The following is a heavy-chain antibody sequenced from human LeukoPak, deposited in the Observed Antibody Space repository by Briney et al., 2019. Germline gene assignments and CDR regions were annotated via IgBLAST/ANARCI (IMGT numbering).Heavy chain of an antibody. CDR1: GFTFSSYS. CDR2: TSYDGGNK. V-gene: IGHV3-30*03. D-gene: IGHD3-22*01. CDR3: ARGGYYDSSGYYYPPYFDY. Sequence: GGSLRLSCAASGFTFSSYSMNWVRQAPGKGLEWVAVTSYDGGNKYYAESVKGRFTISRDNAKNTLYLQMNSLRAEDTAVYYCARGGYYDSSGYYYPPYFDYWGQGTLVTVSS. J-gene: IGHJ4*02.